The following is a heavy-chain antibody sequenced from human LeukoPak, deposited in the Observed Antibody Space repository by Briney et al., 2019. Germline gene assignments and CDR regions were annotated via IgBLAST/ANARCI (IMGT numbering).Heavy chain of an antibody. Sequence: GRSLRLSCAASGFTFSSYGMHWVRQAPGKGLEWVAVISYDGSNKYYADSVKGRFTISRDNSKNTLYLQMNSLRAEDTAVYYCAKDHGGIAIWGQGTMVTVSS. D-gene: IGHD6-13*01. J-gene: IGHJ3*02. V-gene: IGHV3-30*18. CDR3: AKDHGGIAI. CDR1: GFTFSSYG. CDR2: ISYDGSNK.